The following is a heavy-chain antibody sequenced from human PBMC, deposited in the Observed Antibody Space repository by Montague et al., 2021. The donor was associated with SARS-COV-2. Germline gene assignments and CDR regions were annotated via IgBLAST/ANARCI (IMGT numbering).Heavy chain of an antibody. V-gene: IGHV4-59*01. Sequence: SETLSLTCTVSGGSISSYYWTWIRQPPGKGLESIGYIYHNGSTKYNPSLKSRVTISVDTSKNQFSLKLSSVSVADTAVYYCARGGGNSADYYNYTMDVWGQGTTVNVFS. CDR3: ARGGGNSADYYNYTMDV. CDR2: IYHNGST. CDR1: GGSISSYY. D-gene: IGHD4-23*01. J-gene: IGHJ6*02.